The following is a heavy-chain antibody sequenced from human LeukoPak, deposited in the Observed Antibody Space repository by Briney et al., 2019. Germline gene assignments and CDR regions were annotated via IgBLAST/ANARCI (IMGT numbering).Heavy chain of an antibody. CDR3: ARSTSIAADDY. J-gene: IGHJ4*02. V-gene: IGHV1-18*01. D-gene: IGHD2/OR15-2a*01. Sequence: GASVKVCCKASGYTFTSYGISWGRQAPGQGLEWMGWTSAYNGNTIYAQTLQGSVTMTTDTSATTAYMELRSLRSDDTAVYYCARSTSIAADDYWGQGTLVTVSS. CDR2: TSAYNGNT. CDR1: GYTFTSYG.